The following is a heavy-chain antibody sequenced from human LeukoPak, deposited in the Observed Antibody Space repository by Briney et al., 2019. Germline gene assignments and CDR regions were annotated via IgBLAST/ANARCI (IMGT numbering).Heavy chain of an antibody. CDR1: EYSFTTYW. CDR2: IYPGDSDT. Sequence: HGESLKISCKGSEYSFTTYWIGWVRQMPGKGLEWMGIIYPGDSDTTYSPSFQGQVTISADKSISTAYLQWSSLKASDTAMYYCARGATQWELRGAFDVWGQGTVVTVSS. CDR3: ARGATQWELRGAFDV. V-gene: IGHV5-51*01. J-gene: IGHJ3*01. D-gene: IGHD1-26*01.